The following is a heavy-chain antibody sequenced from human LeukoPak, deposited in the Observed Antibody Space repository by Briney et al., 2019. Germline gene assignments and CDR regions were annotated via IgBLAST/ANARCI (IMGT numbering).Heavy chain of an antibody. CDR2: VHYSAST. D-gene: IGHD3-16*01. Sequence: SETLSLTCTVSGGPISSGVSYYWGWLLPPPGKGVEWLGSVHYSASTYYNPSLKSRVTISVDTSKNHFSLKLSSVTAEDTAVYYCAKHMNSFYDYLDVWGNGTTVTVSS. CDR1: GGPISSGVSYY. CDR3: AKHMNSFYDYLDV. J-gene: IGHJ6*03. V-gene: IGHV4-39*01.